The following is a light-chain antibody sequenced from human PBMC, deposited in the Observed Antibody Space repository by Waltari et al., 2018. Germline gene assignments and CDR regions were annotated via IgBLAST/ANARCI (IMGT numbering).Light chain of an antibody. V-gene: IGKV1-5*03. CDR3: QQYQNIQGT. CDR2: QAS. CDR1: PNIMGG. J-gene: IGKJ1*01. Sequence: DIQLTHSPSPRPASLEAKVPITGGASPNIMGGLAWYQQTPGKVPKLLIYQASRLEGGVPSRFSGSGSDKEFTLTISSLQPDDFATYYCQQYQNIQGTFGQGTKVEIK.